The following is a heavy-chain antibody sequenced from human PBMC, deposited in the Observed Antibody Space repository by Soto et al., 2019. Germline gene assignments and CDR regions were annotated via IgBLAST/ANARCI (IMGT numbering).Heavy chain of an antibody. D-gene: IGHD2-2*01. CDR1: GGSISSYY. Sequence: QVQLQESGPGLVKPSETLSLTCTVSGGSISSYYWSWIRQPPGKGLEWIGYIYYSGSTNYNPSLKSRVTISVDTSKNQFSLKLSSVTAADTAVYYCARSPIVVVPAAMLSYYYYYMDVWGKGTTVTVSS. CDR3: ARSPIVVVPAAMLSYYYYYMDV. V-gene: IGHV4-59*01. J-gene: IGHJ6*03. CDR2: IYYSGST.